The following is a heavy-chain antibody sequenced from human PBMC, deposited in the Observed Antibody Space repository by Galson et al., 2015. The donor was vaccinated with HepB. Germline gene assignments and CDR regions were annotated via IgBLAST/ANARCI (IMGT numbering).Heavy chain of an antibody. V-gene: IGHV3-7*03. CDR3: AREDVYGSGNYFEGFQYYYGMDI. CDR2: IKQDGSEE. CDR1: GFSFSTYW. Sequence: SLRLSCAASGFSFSTYWLTWVRQGPGKGLEWVANIKQDGSEEYYVDSVKGRFTISRDNAKNSLYLQMNSLRVEDTAVYYCAREDVYGSGNYFEGFQYYYGMDIWGQGTTVTVSS. J-gene: IGHJ6*02. D-gene: IGHD3-10*01.